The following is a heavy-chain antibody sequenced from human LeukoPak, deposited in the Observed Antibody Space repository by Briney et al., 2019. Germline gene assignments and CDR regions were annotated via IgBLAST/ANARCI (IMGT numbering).Heavy chain of an antibody. J-gene: IGHJ3*01. CDR1: GGSMSSYY. Sequence: SETLSLTCTVSGGSMSSYYWSWIRQPPGKGLEWIGYIYYSGRTNYNPSLKSRVTISVDTSKDQFSLKLTSVTAAGTAVYYLARGGWLQEELGAFDLWGQGTMVTVPS. CDR2: IYYSGRT. D-gene: IGHD6-19*01. V-gene: IGHV4-59*01. CDR3: ARGGWLQEELGAFDL.